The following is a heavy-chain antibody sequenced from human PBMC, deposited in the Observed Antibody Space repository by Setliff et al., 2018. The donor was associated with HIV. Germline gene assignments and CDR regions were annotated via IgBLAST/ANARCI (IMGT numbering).Heavy chain of an antibody. CDR3: ARGSCSGCYLTDY. CDR2: INAGDDNT. J-gene: IGHJ4*02. Sequence: ASVKVSCKAFGYAFSTNAIHWVRQAPGQRLEWMGYINAGDDNTRYSEKFQGRVTITRDTSANTAYMELSSLRSEDTAVYYCARGSCSGCYLTDYWGLGTLVTVSS. CDR1: GYAFSTNA. V-gene: IGHV1-3*01. D-gene: IGHD6-19*01.